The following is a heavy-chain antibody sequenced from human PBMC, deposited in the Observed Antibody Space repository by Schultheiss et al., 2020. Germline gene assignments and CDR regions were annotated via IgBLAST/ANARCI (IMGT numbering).Heavy chain of an antibody. Sequence: SETLSLTCTVSGGSISSGSYYWSWIRQPPGKGLEWIGYIYYSGSTNYNPSLKSRVTISVDTSKNQFSLKLSSVTAADTDVYYCARTLYYYGSGKSYYFDYWGQGTLVTVSS. CDR2: IYYSGST. V-gene: IGHV4-61*01. J-gene: IGHJ4*02. CDR1: GGSISSGSYY. CDR3: ARTLYYYGSGKSYYFDY. D-gene: IGHD3-10*01.